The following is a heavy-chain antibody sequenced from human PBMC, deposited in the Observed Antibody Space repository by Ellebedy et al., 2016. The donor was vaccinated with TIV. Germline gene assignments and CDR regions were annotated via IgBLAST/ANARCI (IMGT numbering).Heavy chain of an antibody. CDR1: GGSIRGYY. J-gene: IGHJ4*02. CDR3: ARVSLAGDFFDY. D-gene: IGHD6-13*01. V-gene: IGHV4-4*07. CDR2: IYTTGSG. Sequence: MPSETLSLTCTVSGGSIRGYYWSWIRQPAGKGMEWIGRIYTTGSGDYNPSLQSRVTMSVDTSKNQFSLHLRSVTAADTAVYFCARVSLAGDFFDYWGQGTLVAVSS.